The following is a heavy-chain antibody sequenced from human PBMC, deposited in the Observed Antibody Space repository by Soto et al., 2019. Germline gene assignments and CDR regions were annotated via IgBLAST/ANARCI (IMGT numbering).Heavy chain of an antibody. J-gene: IGHJ3*02. CDR3: ARTGGTTHDAFDI. CDR1: GYSFTGHY. CDR2: VNLNTGGT. D-gene: IGHD2-15*01. V-gene: IGHV1-2*04. Sequence: ASVKVSCKASGYSFTGHYMHWVRRAPGRSPEWMGWVNLNTGGTNYAQKFQGWVTMTRDTSISTAYMELSRLRSDDTAVYYCARTGGTTHDAFDIWGQGTMVTVSS.